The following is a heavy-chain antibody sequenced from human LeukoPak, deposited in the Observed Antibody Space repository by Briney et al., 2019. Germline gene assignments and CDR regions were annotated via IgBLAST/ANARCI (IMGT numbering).Heavy chain of an antibody. CDR2: IYSGGST. J-gene: IGHJ5*02. CDR3: AGSITGYSSYWVA. CDR1: GFTVSSNY. D-gene: IGHD6-13*01. Sequence: GGSLRLSCAASGFTVSSNYMSWVRQAPGKGLEWVSVIYSGGSTYYADSVKGRFTISRDNSKNTLYLQMNSLRAEDTAVYYCAGSITGYSSYWVAWGQGTLVTVSS. V-gene: IGHV3-53*01.